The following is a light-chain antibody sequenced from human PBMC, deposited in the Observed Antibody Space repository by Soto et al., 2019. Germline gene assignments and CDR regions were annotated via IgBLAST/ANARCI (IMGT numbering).Light chain of an antibody. CDR2: EGT. CDR3: CSYATTSTLL. Sequence: QSALTQPASLSGSPGQSITISCTGTSSDVGSYNLVSWFQQHPGKAPKLMIYEGTKRPSGVSNRFSGSKSGNTASLTISGLQAEDEADYYCCSYATTSTLLFGGGTKLTVL. V-gene: IGLV2-23*01. J-gene: IGLJ2*01. CDR1: SSDVGSYNL.